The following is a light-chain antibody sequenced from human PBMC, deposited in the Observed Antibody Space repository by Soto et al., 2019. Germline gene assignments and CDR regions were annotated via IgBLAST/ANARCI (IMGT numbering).Light chain of an antibody. CDR2: GAS. J-gene: IGKJ1*01. CDR3: QQYGSSPPSWT. V-gene: IGKV3-20*01. CDR1: QSVSSSY. Sequence: ETVLTQSPGTLSLSPGERATLSCRASQSVSSSYLAWYQQKPGQAPRLLIYGASRRATGIPDRFSGSGSGTGFTLTISRLEPEDFAVYYCQQYGSSPPSWTFGQGTKVEIK.